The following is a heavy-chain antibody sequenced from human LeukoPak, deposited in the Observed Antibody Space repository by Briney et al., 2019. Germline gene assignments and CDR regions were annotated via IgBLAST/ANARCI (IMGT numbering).Heavy chain of an antibody. V-gene: IGHV4-59*01. CDR3: ARDLDYGPEMDAFDI. CDR2: IYYSGST. CDR1: GGSISSYY. J-gene: IGHJ3*02. D-gene: IGHD4-17*01. Sequence: SETLSLTCTVSGGSISSYYWSWIRQPPGKGLEWIGYIYYSGSTNYNPSLKSRVTISVDTSKNQFSLKLSSVTAADTAVYYCARDLDYGPEMDAFDIWGQGTMVTVSS.